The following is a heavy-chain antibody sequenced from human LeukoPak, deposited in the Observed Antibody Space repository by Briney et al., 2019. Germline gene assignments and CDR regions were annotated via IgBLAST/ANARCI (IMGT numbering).Heavy chain of an antibody. V-gene: IGHV1-18*01. CDR1: GYTFTSYG. CDR2: ISAYNGNT. Sequence: ASVKVSCKASGYTFTSYGISWVRQAPGQGLEWMGWISAYNGNTNYAQKLQGRVTMTTGTSTGTAYMELRSLRSDDTAVYYCARIAAAGKGYYYYYMDVWGKGTTVTISS. J-gene: IGHJ6*03. D-gene: IGHD6-13*01. CDR3: ARIAAAGKGYYYYYMDV.